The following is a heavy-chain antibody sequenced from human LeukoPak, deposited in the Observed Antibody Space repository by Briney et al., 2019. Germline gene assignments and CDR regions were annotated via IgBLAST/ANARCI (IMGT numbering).Heavy chain of an antibody. J-gene: IGHJ4*02. CDR3: AKDGARDGYNYPDY. Sequence: GGSLRLSCAASGFTFSSYAMSWVRQAPGKGLEWVSVISGSGGSTYYADSVKGRFTISRDNSKNTLYLQMNSLRAEDTAVYYCAKDGARDGYNYPDYWGQGTLVTVSS. D-gene: IGHD5-24*01. CDR2: ISGSGGST. V-gene: IGHV3-23*01. CDR1: GFTFSSYA.